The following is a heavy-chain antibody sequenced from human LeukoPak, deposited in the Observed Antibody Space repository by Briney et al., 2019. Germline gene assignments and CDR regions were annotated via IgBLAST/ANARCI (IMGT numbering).Heavy chain of an antibody. CDR1: GYTFTSYG. J-gene: IGHJ4*02. CDR3: ARDRQQQLAFDY. CDR2: ISAYNGDT. Sequence: ASVKVSCKASGYTFTSYGISWVRQAPGQGLEWMGWISAYNGDTNYAQKLQGRVTMTTDTSTSTAYMELRSLRSDDTAVYYCARDRQQQLAFDYWGQGTLVTVSS. V-gene: IGHV1-18*01. D-gene: IGHD6-13*01.